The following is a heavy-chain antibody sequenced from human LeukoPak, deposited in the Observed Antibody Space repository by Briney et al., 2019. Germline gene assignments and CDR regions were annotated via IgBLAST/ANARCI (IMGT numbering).Heavy chain of an antibody. D-gene: IGHD3-3*01. CDR2: IKSKTDGGTT. CDR3: TTEYDFWSGYYLA. Sequence: GGSLRLSCAASGFTFSNAWMSWVRQAPGKGLEWVGRIKSKTDGGTTDYAAPVKGRFTISRDDSKNTLYLQMNSLKTEDTAVYYCTTEYDFWSGYYLAWGQGTLVTVSS. J-gene: IGHJ5*02. CDR1: GFTFSNAW. V-gene: IGHV3-15*01.